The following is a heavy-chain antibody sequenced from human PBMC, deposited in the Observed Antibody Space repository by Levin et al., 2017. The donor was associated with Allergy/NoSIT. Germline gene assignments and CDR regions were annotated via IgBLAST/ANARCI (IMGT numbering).Heavy chain of an antibody. CDR3: AKTTAGAYYYYYMDV. CDR2: IYTSGST. D-gene: IGHD4-11*01. J-gene: IGHJ6*03. Sequence: SQTLSLTCTVSGGSISSGSYYWSWIRQPAGKGLEWIGRIYTSGSTNYNPSLKSRVTISVDTSKNQFSLKLSSVTAADTAVYYCAKTTAGAYYYYYMDVWGKGTTVTVSS. CDR1: GGSISSGSYY. V-gene: IGHV4-61*02.